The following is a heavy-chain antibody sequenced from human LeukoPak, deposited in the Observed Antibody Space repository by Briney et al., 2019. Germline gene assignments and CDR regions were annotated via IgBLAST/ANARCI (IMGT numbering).Heavy chain of an antibody. V-gene: IGHV3-30*02. Sequence: GGSLRLSCAASGFTFSSYSMNWVRQAPGKGLEWVAFIRDGSNKYYADSVKGRFTISRDNSKNTLYLQMNSLRAEDTAVYYCAKELAAIVVVPAAILRNYYYGMDVWGQGTTVTVSS. CDR3: AKELAAIVVVPAAILRNYYYGMDV. J-gene: IGHJ6*02. D-gene: IGHD2-2*01. CDR1: GFTFSSYS. CDR2: IRDGSNK.